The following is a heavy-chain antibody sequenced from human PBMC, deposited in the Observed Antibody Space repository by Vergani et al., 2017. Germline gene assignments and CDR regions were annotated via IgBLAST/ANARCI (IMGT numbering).Heavy chain of an antibody. V-gene: IGHV4-61*02. D-gene: IGHD5-12*01. Sequence: QVQLQESGPGLVKPSQTLSLTCTVFGGPISSGSYYWSWSRQPAGKGLEWIGEINHSGSTNYNPSLKSRVTISVDTSKNQFSLKLSSVTAADTAVYYCARDPAPLRFPPDYWGQGTLVTVSS. CDR2: INHSGST. CDR3: ARDPAPLRFPPDY. CDR1: GGPISSGSYY. J-gene: IGHJ4*02.